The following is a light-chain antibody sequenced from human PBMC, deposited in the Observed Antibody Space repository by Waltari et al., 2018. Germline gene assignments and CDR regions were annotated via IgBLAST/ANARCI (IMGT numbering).Light chain of an antibody. CDR2: DAS. CDR1: QSVSSY. V-gene: IGKV3-11*01. CDR3: QHRSNWPA. Sequence: EIVLTQSPATLSLSPGERATLSCRASQSVSSYLAWYQQKPGQAPRLLIYDASNRATGIPARFSGSGTGTDFTLTISSLEPEDFAVYYCQHRSNWPAFGQGTRLEIK. J-gene: IGKJ5*01.